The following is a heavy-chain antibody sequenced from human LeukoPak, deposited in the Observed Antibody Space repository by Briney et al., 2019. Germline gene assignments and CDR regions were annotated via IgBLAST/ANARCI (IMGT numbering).Heavy chain of an antibody. D-gene: IGHD6-13*01. J-gene: IGHJ3*02. CDR3: ARCVGSSWLGFDI. V-gene: IGHV4-34*01. Sequence: SETLSLTCAVYGGSSSGYYWSWIRQPPGKGLEWVGEINHSGSTNYNPSLTSRVTISVDTSKNQFSLKLRSVTAADTAAYYCARCVGSSWLGFDIWGHGTMVTVSS. CDR2: INHSGST. CDR1: GGSSSGYY.